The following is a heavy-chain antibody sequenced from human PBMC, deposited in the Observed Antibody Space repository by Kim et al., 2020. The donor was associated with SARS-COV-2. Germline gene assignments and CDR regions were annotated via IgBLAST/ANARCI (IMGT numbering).Heavy chain of an antibody. CDR3: AKDLRGYNKPKDH. V-gene: IGHV3-23*01. Sequence: GGSLRLSCAGSGFTFSYYAMNWVRQAPGKGLEWVSGIGGSGSFTDYADSVKGRFTISRDNSKNTLYLQMSSLRADDTAVYYCAKDLRGYNKPKDHWGQGIQVTVSS. CDR2: IGGSGSFT. D-gene: IGHD5-18*01. CDR1: GFTFSYYA. J-gene: IGHJ4*02.